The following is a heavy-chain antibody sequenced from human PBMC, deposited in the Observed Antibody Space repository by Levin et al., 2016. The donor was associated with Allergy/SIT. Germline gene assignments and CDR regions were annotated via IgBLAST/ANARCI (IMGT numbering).Heavy chain of an antibody. V-gene: IGHV1-24*01. CDR1: GYTLTELS. Sequence: ASVKVSCKVSGYTLTELSMHWVRQAPGKGLEWMGGFDPEDGETIYAQKFQGRVTMTEDTSTDTAYMELSSLRSEDTAVYYCARGGPYCGGDCYKSGYFQHWGQGTLVTVSS. CDR2: FDPEDGET. J-gene: IGHJ1*01. D-gene: IGHD2-21*02. CDR3: ARGGPYCGGDCYKSGYFQH.